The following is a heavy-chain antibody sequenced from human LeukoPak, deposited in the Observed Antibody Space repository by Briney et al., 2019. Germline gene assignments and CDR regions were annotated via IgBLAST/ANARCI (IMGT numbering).Heavy chain of an antibody. J-gene: IGHJ3*02. D-gene: IGHD3-22*01. CDR1: GYRFSDNY. CDR3: ARGKDDSTGHYDAFDI. CDR2: INPKSGDT. Sequence: ASVKVSCKASGYRFSDNYVLWVRQAPGQGLEHMGWINPKSGDTHFSQRFKGRVTMTTDTSINTAYMEMRKLRSDDTAVYYCARGKDDSTGHYDAFDIWGHGTMVTVSS. V-gene: IGHV1-2*02.